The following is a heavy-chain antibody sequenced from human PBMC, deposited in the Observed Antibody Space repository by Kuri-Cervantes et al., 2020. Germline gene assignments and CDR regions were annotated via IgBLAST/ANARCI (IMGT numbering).Heavy chain of an antibody. V-gene: IGHV3-7*01. CDR2: IKEDGSQK. D-gene: IGHD3-22*01. J-gene: IGHJ4*02. CDR3: AGGPKEVPRYYYDSSGYYQFDY. CDR1: GFSISSYW. Sequence: LSLTCAASGFSISSYWMSWVRQAPGKGLEWVANIKEDGSQKNYVDSVKGRFTISRDNSKNTLYLQMNSLRAEDTAVYYCAGGPKEVPRYYYDSSGYYQFDYWGQGTLVTVSS.